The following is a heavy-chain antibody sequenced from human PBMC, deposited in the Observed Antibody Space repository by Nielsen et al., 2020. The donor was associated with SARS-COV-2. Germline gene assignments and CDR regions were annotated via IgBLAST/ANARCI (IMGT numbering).Heavy chain of an antibody. CDR2: IYYSGST. CDR3: ARHSYGDYAWFDP. D-gene: IGHD4-17*01. Sequence: SETLSLTCTVSGGSISSYYWSWIRQPPGKGLEWIGYIYYSGSTNYNPSLKSRVTISVDTSKNQFSLKLSSVTAADTAVYYCARHSYGDYAWFDPWGQGTRVTVSS. J-gene: IGHJ5*02. CDR1: GGSISSYY. V-gene: IGHV4-59*08.